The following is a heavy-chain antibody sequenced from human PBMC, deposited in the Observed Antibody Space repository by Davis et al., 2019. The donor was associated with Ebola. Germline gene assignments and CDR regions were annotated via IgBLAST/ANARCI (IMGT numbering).Heavy chain of an antibody. Sequence: MPSETLSLTCTVSGGSISSSSYYWGWIRQPPGKGLEWIGSIYYSGSTNYSPSLKSRVTISVDTSKNQFSLKLSSVTAADTAVYYCARHGNHYYYGMDVWGQGTTVTVSS. CDR2: IYYSGST. D-gene: IGHD1-14*01. CDR3: ARHGNHYYYGMDV. V-gene: IGHV4-39*01. J-gene: IGHJ6*02. CDR1: GGSISSSSYY.